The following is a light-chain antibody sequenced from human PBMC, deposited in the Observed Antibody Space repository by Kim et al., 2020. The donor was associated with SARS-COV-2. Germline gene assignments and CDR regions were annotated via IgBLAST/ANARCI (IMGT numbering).Light chain of an antibody. CDR3: QQYNSYSYI. V-gene: IGKV1-5*03. CDR1: QSINSW. Sequence: DIQMTQSPSTLSASVGDRVTITCRASQSINSWLAWYQQKPGQAPKLLIYKASTLESGVPSRFSGSGSGTEFTLTISSLQPDDFATYYCQQYNSYSYIFGQGTKLEIK. CDR2: KAS. J-gene: IGKJ2*01.